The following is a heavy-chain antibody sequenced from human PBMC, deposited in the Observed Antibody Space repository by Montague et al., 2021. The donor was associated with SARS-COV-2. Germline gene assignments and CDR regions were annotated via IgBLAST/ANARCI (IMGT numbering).Heavy chain of an antibody. V-gene: IGHV2-70*01. Sequence: PALVKPTQTLTLTCTFSGFSLSTSGMCVSWIRQPPGKALEWLALIDWDDDKYYSTSLKTRLTISKDTSKNQVVLTMTNMDPVDTATYYCARIWGATRGDAFDXWGQGTMVTGSS. J-gene: IGHJ3*02. CDR2: IDWDDDK. CDR3: ARIWGATRGDAFDX. D-gene: IGHD1-26*01. CDR1: GFSLSTSGMC.